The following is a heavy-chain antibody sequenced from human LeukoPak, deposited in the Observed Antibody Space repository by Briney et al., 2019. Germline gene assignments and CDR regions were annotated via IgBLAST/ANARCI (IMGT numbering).Heavy chain of an antibody. CDR1: GFTFSSYA. V-gene: IGHV3-23*01. D-gene: IGHD1-26*01. Sequence: PGGSLRLSCAASGFTFSSYAMTWVRQAPGQGLEWVSVSGSVGSTYYADSVKGRFTISRDNSKNTVYLKMNSLRADDTAVYYCAKDRHVGSHNYWGQGTQVTVSS. CDR2: SGSVGST. J-gene: IGHJ4*02. CDR3: AKDRHVGSHNY.